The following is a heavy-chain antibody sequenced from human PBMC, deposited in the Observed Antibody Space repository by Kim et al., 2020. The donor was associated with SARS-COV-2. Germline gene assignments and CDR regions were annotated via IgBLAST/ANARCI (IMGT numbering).Heavy chain of an antibody. V-gene: IGHV3-33*06. CDR1: GFIFRNYG. CDR3: AKAPADGDYYY. D-gene: IGHD4-17*01. Sequence: GGSLRLSCAASGFIFRNYGMHWVRQAPGKGLEWVAVIWYDGSIKYYADSVKGRCTISRDNSKNTLYLQMNSLRAEDTAVYYCAKAPADGDYYYWGQGTLVTVSS. J-gene: IGHJ4*02. CDR2: IWYDGSIK.